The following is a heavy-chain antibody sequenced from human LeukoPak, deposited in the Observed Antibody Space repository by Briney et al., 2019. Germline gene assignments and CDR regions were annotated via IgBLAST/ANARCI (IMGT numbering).Heavy chain of an antibody. V-gene: IGHV3-23*01. CDR1: GFTFSSYA. CDR2: TSASGGST. CDR3: AKDRAGREGFDY. D-gene: IGHD1-26*01. Sequence: GGSLRLPCAASGFTFSSYAMSWVRQAPGKGLEWLSATSASGGSTYYADSVKGRFTISRDNSKNTLYLQMNSLRAEDTAVYYCAKDRAGREGFDYWGQGTLVTVSS. J-gene: IGHJ4*02.